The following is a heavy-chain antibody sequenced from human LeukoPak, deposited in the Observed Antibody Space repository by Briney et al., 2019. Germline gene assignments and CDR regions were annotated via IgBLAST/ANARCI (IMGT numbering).Heavy chain of an antibody. CDR1: GXTFSTYA. Sequence: GGSLRLSWAASGXTFSTYAVNWVRQAPGKGLESVSTISGSGDSTYYADPVKGRFTISRDNSKNTLLLQMNSLRAEDTVVYYCAKGGAGYCSSTSCLYYFDYWGQGTLVTVST. CDR3: AKGGAGYCSSTSCLYYFDY. J-gene: IGHJ4*02. V-gene: IGHV3-23*01. D-gene: IGHD2-2*01. CDR2: ISGSGDST.